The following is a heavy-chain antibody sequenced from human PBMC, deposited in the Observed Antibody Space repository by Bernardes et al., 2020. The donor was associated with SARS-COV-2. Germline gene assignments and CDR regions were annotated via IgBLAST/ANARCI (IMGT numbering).Heavy chain of an antibody. D-gene: IGHD4-4*01. Sequence: GGSLRLSCAASGFTFRSSTMNWVRQAPGKGLEWISSISTSSSYISYSDSVRGRFTISRDNAKNSVSLQMNSLRAEDTAVYYCARVDFSNLYYFDYWGQGTPVTVSS. CDR1: GFTFRSST. CDR2: ISTSSSYI. J-gene: IGHJ4*02. V-gene: IGHV3-21*06. CDR3: ARVDFSNLYYFDY.